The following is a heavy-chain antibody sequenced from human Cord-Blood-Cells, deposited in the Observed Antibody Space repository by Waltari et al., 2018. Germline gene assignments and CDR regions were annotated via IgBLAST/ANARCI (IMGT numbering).Heavy chain of an antibody. V-gene: IGHV1-69*12. CDR3: ARVVGDTGDDAFDI. CDR1: GGTFSSYA. J-gene: IGHJ3*02. CDR2: IIPIFGTA. D-gene: IGHD2-15*01. Sequence: QVQLVQSGAEVKKPGSSVKVSCKASGGTFSSYAISWVRQAPGQGLEWMGGIIPIFGTANDAQQFQGRVTITADESTSTAYMELSSLRSEDTAVYYCARVVGDTGDDAFDIWGQGTMVTVSS.